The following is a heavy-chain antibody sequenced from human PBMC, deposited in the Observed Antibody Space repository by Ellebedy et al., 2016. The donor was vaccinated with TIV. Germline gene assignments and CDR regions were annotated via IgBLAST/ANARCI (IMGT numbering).Heavy chain of an antibody. V-gene: IGHV3-30-3*01. D-gene: IGHD1-14*01. J-gene: IGHJ4*02. CDR1: GFPFSTYA. CDR2: ISYDGSNQ. Sequence: PGGSLRLSCAASGFPFSTYAMHWVRQPPGKGLEWVAAISYDGSNQFYEDSVKGRFTISRDNSKNTLYLQMNSLRADDAAVYYCAKEQTNHYFDSWGQGTLVTVSS. CDR3: AKEQTNHYFDS.